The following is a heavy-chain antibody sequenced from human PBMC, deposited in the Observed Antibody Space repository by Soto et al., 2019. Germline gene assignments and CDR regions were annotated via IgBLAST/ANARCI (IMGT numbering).Heavy chain of an antibody. D-gene: IGHD3-22*01. V-gene: IGHV3-33*01. CDR2: IWYDGSNK. Sequence: QVQLVESGGGVVQPGRSLRLSCAASGFTFSSYGMHWVRQAPGKGLEWVAVIWYDGSNKYYADSVKGRFTISRDNSKNTLYLQMNSLRDEDTAVYYCARNAMPYYYDSLLPEYFQHWGQGTLVTVSS. J-gene: IGHJ1*01. CDR1: GFTFSSYG. CDR3: ARNAMPYYYDSLLPEYFQH.